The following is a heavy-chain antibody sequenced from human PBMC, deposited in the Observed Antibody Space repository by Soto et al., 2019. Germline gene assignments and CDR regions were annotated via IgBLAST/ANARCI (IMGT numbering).Heavy chain of an antibody. CDR3: SIDRNENLLHYMDF. Sequence: GGSLRLSCAASGFPLSNYGMHWVRQTPDRGLEWVAVLSNDGSTQSYADSVKGRFSISRDSSKNTLYLQMNSLRVEDTAIYYCSIDRNENLLHYMDFWGKGTTVTVSS. V-gene: IGHV3-30*03. CDR1: GFPLSNYG. J-gene: IGHJ6*03. CDR2: LSNDGSTQ.